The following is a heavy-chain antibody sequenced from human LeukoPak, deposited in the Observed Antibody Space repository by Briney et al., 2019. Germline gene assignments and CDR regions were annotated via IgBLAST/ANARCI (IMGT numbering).Heavy chain of an antibody. Sequence: ASVKVSCKASGYTFTGYYIYWLRRAPGQGLGWIGWINPNTAGTKYAQKFQGRVTMTMDMSINTAYMELSRLRSDHTAVYYCARGHLGYCTNGVCEHWFDPWGQGTLVTVSS. CDR3: ARGHLGYCTNGVCEHWFDP. J-gene: IGHJ5*02. D-gene: IGHD2-8*01. CDR2: INPNTAGT. V-gene: IGHV1-2*02. CDR1: GYTFTGYY.